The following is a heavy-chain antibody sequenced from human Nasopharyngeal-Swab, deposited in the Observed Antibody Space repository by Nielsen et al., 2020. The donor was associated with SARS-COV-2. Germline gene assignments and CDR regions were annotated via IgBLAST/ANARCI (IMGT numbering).Heavy chain of an antibody. CDR1: GYTFINYG. CDR2: ISAYNGNT. J-gene: IGHJ6*03. Sequence: ASVKVSCKASGYTFINYGISWVRQAPGQGLEWMGWISAYNGNTNYAQKLQGRVTMTTDTSTSTAYMELRSLRSDDTAVYYCAREVRGVTTYYYYYYYMDVWGKGTTVTVSS. V-gene: IGHV1-18*01. CDR3: AREVRGVTTYYYYYYYMDV. D-gene: IGHD3-10*01.